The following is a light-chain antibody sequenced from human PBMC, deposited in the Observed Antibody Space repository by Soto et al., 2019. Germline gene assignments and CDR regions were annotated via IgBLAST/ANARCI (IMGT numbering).Light chain of an antibody. CDR1: QSVNSN. CDR2: RAS. CDR3: QHYHNWPPWT. Sequence: VMTQSPATLSVSPGERATLSCRASQSVNSNLAWYQQKPGQAPRLLIFRASTRATGIPARFSGSGSGTEFTLTISSLQSEDFAVYYCQHYHNWPPWTFGQGTKVEIK. J-gene: IGKJ1*01. V-gene: IGKV3-15*01.